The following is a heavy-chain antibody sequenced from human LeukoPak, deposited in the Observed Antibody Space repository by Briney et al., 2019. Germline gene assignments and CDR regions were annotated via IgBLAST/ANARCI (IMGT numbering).Heavy chain of an antibody. Sequence: PGGSLRLSCAASRFIYSSYSMNRVRQAPGKGVEWVTSIRSSSSYIDYTDSVKGRFTIPRENAKNSLYVKINSLRAEDTAVYYCARGTVVAATLFDYWGQGTLVTVSS. V-gene: IGHV3-21*01. J-gene: IGHJ4*02. CDR2: IRSSSSYI. CDR1: RFIYSSYS. CDR3: ARGTVVAATLFDY. D-gene: IGHD2-15*01.